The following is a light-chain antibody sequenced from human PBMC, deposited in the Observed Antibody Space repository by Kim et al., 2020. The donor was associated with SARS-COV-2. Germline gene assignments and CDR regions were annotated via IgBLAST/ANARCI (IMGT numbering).Light chain of an antibody. V-gene: IGKV3-20*01. CDR3: QQYGSSPYT. CDR1: QSVSSSY. Sequence: LSPGERATLSCRASQSVSSSYLAWYQHKPGHAPSLLIYGASSRATGIPDRFSGSGSGTDFTLTISRLEPEDFAVYYCQQYGSSPYTFGQGTKLEIK. CDR2: GAS. J-gene: IGKJ2*01.